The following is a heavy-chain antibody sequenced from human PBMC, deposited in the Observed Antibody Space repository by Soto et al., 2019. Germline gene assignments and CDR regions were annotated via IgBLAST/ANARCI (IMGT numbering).Heavy chain of an antibody. J-gene: IGHJ5*02. V-gene: IGHV3-33*01. CDR3: ARTQYSSSWYSGPNWFDP. CDR1: GFTFSSYG. Sequence: GGSLRLSCAASGFTFSSYGMHWVRQAPGKGLEWVAVIWYDGSNKYYADSVKGRFTISRDNSKNTLYLQMNSLRAEDTAVYYFARTQYSSSWYSGPNWFDPWGQGTLVTVSS. CDR2: IWYDGSNK. D-gene: IGHD6-13*01.